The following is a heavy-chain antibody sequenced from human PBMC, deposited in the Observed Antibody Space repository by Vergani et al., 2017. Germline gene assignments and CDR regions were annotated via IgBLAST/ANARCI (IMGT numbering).Heavy chain of an antibody. CDR1: GFTFTNYG. Sequence: QVQLVESGGGVVQPGGSLRLSCAASGFTFTNYGMHWVRQAPGKGLEWVAFIRYDGIVEYYGDSVRGRFTISRDNSKNTLYLQMNRLRPEDTAVYYCATAGAAYCRGASCYDFFEYWGKGTLVTVAS. CDR2: IRYDGIVE. J-gene: IGHJ4*02. V-gene: IGHV3-30*02. CDR3: ATAGAAYCRGASCYDFFEY. D-gene: IGHD2-15*01.